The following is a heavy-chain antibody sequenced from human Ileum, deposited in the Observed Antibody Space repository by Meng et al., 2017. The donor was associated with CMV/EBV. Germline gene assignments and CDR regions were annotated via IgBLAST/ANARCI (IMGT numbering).Heavy chain of an antibody. CDR1: GYSFTSYG. V-gene: IGHV1-18*01. D-gene: IGHD2-2*01. CDR3: ARDKVAGGYCSTTTCPQIFTY. J-gene: IGHJ4*02. CDR2: ISAHNGNT. Sequence: ASVKVSCKASGYSFTSYGMSWVRQAPGQGLEWMGWISAHNGNTNYAQKFQGRVSMTADTSMNTAYMELRSLRSDDTAVYYCARDKVAGGYCSTTTCPQIFTYWGQGTLVTVSS.